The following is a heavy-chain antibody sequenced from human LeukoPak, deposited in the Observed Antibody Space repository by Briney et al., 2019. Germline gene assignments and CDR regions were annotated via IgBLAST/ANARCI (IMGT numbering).Heavy chain of an antibody. Sequence: SQTLSLTCTVSGGSISSGSYYWSWIRQPAGKGLEWIGRIYTSGSTNYNPSLKSRVTISVDTSKNQFSLKLSSVTAADTAVYYCAGVGSDYYGSGSYYTHYYMDVWGKGTTVTVSS. V-gene: IGHV4-61*02. CDR2: IYTSGST. D-gene: IGHD3-10*01. CDR3: AGVGSDYYGSGSYYTHYYMDV. CDR1: GGSISSGSYY. J-gene: IGHJ6*03.